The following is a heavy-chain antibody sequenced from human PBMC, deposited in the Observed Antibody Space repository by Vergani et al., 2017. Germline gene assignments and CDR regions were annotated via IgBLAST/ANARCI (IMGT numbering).Heavy chain of an antibody. CDR3: ASGYSGSYLDALGNAFDI. V-gene: IGHV1-8*01. Sequence: QVQLVQSGAEVKKPGASVKVSCKASGYTFTSYDINWVRQATGQGLEWMGWMNPNSGNTGYAQKFQGRVTMTRNTSISTAYMELSSLRSEDTAVYYCASGYSGSYLDALGNAFDIWGQGTMVTVSS. CDR2: MNPNSGNT. CDR1: GYTFTSYD. J-gene: IGHJ3*02. D-gene: IGHD1-26*01.